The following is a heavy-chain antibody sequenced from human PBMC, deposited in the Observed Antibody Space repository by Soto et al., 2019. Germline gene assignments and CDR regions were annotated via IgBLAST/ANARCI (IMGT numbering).Heavy chain of an antibody. CDR3: ARDKITGILDY. CDR1: GDSISSYY. J-gene: IGHJ4*02. D-gene: IGHD1-20*01. Sequence: SETLSLTCTVSGDSISSYYWSWIRQPPGKGLEWIGYVYYSGSTNYNPSLKSRVTISVDTSKNHFSLKLSSVTAADTAVYYCARDKITGILDYWGQGTLVTVSS. V-gene: IGHV4-59*12. CDR2: VYYSGST.